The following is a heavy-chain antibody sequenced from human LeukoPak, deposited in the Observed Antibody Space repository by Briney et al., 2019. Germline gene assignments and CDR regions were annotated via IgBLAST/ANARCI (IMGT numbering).Heavy chain of an antibody. J-gene: IGHJ5*02. CDR1: GGSISSSSYY. Sequence: SQTLSLTCTVSGGSISSSSYYWGWIRQPPGKGLEWIGSIYYSGSTYYNPSLKSRVTISVDTSKNQFSLKLSSVTAADTAVYYCARDPRYNWNYGWFDPWGQRTLVTVSS. CDR3: ARDPRYNWNYGWFDP. V-gene: IGHV4-39*07. D-gene: IGHD1-7*01. CDR2: IYYSGST.